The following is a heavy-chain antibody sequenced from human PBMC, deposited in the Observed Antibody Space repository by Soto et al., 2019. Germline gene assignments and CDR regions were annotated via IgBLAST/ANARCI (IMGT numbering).Heavy chain of an antibody. J-gene: IGHJ6*02. CDR3: ARHEPSMLLGVVLTAGMDV. CDR1: GYSFSNYW. CDR2: IYPADSDT. V-gene: IGHV5-51*01. D-gene: IGHD3-3*01. Sequence: GESLKISCKTSGYSFSNYWIAWVRQMPGKGLEWMGVIYPADSDTRYSPSFEGHVSISADKSIGTAYLQWGSLKASDTAMYYCARHEPSMLLGVVLTAGMDVWGQGTTVTVSS.